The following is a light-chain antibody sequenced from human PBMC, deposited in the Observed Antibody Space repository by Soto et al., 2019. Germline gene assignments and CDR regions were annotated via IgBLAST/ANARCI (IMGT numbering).Light chain of an antibody. CDR3: QQYGSSSLT. Sequence: EIVLTQSPGTLSLSPGERATLSCRASQSVSSSYLAWYQQKPGQAPRLLIYGASSRATGIPDRFSGSGSGKDFTLTISRLEPEDFALYYWQQYGSSSLTFGGGTKVEIK. CDR1: QSVSSSY. V-gene: IGKV3-20*01. J-gene: IGKJ4*01. CDR2: GAS.